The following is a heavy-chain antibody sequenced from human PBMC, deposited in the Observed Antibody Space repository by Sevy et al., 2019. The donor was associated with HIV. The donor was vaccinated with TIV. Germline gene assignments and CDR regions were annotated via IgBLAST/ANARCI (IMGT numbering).Heavy chain of an antibody. J-gene: IGHJ4*02. Sequence: GGSLRLSCAASGFTFSSYAMHWVRQAPGKGLEWVAVISYDGSNKYYADSVKGRFTISRDNSKNTLYLQMNSLRAEDTAVYYCAGAMVYASHFYFDYWGQGTLVTVSS. CDR3: AGAMVYASHFYFDY. CDR2: ISYDGSNK. D-gene: IGHD2-8*01. CDR1: GFTFSSYA. V-gene: IGHV3-30-3*01.